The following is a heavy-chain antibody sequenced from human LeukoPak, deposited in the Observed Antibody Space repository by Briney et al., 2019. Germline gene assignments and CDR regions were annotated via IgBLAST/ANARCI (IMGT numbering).Heavy chain of an antibody. Sequence: GSLRLSCAASGFTFSSYSMNWIRQPPGKGLEWIGEINHSGSTNYNPSLKSRVTISVDTSKNQFSLKLSSVTAADTAVYYCARFIRNRGEDYWGQGTLVTVSS. CDR1: GFTFSSYS. J-gene: IGHJ4*02. CDR2: INHSGST. CDR3: ARFIRNRGEDY. V-gene: IGHV4-34*01. D-gene: IGHD3-10*01.